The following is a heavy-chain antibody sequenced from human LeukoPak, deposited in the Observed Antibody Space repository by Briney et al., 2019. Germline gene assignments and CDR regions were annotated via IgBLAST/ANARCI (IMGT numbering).Heavy chain of an antibody. V-gene: IGHV3-30*02. CDR3: AKDPLSVGRGSLNWFDP. CDR1: GFTFSSYG. CDR2: IRYDGSNK. D-gene: IGHD3-10*01. Sequence: PGGSLRLSCAASGFTFSSYGMHWVRQAPGKGLEWVAFIRYDGSNKYYADSVKGRFTISRDNSKNTLYPQMNSLRAEDTAVYYCAKDPLSVGRGSLNWFDPWGQGTLVTVSS. J-gene: IGHJ5*02.